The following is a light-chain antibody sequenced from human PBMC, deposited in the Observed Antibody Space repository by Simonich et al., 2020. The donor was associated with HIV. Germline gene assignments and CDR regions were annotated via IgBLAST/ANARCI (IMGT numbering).Light chain of an antibody. CDR3: QQYYTTPRT. V-gene: IGKV4-1*01. J-gene: IGKJ1*01. CDR1: QSVLNSSNNKNS. CDR2: WAS. Sequence: DIVMTQSPDSLAVSLGESATINCKSSQSVLNSSNNKNSLAWYQQKPGQPPKLLIYWASTRESGVPDRFSGSGCGTDFTRTISSLQAEDVAVYYCQQYYTTPRTFGQGTKVEIK.